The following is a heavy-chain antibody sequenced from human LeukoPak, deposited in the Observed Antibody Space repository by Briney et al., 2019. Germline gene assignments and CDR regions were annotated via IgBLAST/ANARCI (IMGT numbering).Heavy chain of an antibody. V-gene: IGHV3-7*01. Sequence: PGGSLRLSCTASGFTFRSYWMSWVRQAPGKGLEWVANIKQDGSEKYYVDSVKGRFTISRDNAKNSLYLQMNSLRAEDTAVYYCAGGLMAVAGRFDYWGQGTLVTVSS. D-gene: IGHD6-19*01. CDR1: GFTFRSYW. CDR2: IKQDGSEK. CDR3: AGGLMAVAGRFDY. J-gene: IGHJ4*02.